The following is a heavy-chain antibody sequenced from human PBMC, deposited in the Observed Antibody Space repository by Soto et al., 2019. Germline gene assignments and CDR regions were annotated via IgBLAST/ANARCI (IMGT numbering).Heavy chain of an antibody. J-gene: IGHJ4*02. D-gene: IGHD2-15*01. CDR1: GYTFTSYG. CDR3: ASGVGYCSGGSCFYYFDY. V-gene: IGHV1-18*04. Sequence: ASVNVSCKASGYTFTSYGISWVRQAPGQGLEWMGWISAYNGNTNYAQKLQGRVTMTTDTSTSTAYMELRSLRSDDTAVYYCASGVGYCSGGSCFYYFDYWGQGTLVIVSS. CDR2: ISAYNGNT.